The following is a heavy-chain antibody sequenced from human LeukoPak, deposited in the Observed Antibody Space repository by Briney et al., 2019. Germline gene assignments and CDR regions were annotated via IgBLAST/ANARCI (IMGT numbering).Heavy chain of an antibody. J-gene: IGHJ2*01. CDR1: GYTFTGYY. CDR2: INPNSGGT. V-gene: IGHV1-2*06. D-gene: IGHD3-22*01. CDR3: AREGPVVTMIVVVITTSGDWYFDL. Sequence: ASVKVSCKASGYTFTGYYMHWVRQAPGQGLEWMGRINPNSGGTNYAQKVQGRVTMTRDTSISTAYMELSRLRSDDTAVYYCAREGPVVTMIVVVITTSGDWYFDLWGRGTLVTVSS.